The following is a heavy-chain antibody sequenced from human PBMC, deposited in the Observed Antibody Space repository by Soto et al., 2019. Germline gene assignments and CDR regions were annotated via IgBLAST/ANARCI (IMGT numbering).Heavy chain of an antibody. V-gene: IGHV4-34*01. D-gene: IGHD2-2*02. CDR1: GGSFSGYY. J-gene: IGHJ6*03. CDR3: ARGTAPTPRDIVVVPAAIMYYYYYMDV. CDR2: INHSGST. Sequence: SETLSLTCAVYGGSFSGYYWSWIRQPPGKGLEWIGEINHSGSTNYNPSLKSRVTISVDTSKNQFSLKLSSVTAADTAVYYCARGTAPTPRDIVVVPAAIMYYYYYMDVWGKGTTVTVSS.